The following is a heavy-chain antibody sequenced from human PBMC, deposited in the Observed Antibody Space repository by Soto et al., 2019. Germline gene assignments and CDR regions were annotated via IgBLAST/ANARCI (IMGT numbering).Heavy chain of an antibody. Sequence: EVQLLESGGGLVQPGGSLRLSCAASGFTFSSYAMSWVRQAPAKGLEWVSAISGSGGSTYYADSAKGRFTISRDNSKNRLYLQMNRLRAEDTAVYYCANSVTNVLYGDYSVKTESWYFDLRGRGTLVTVSS. CDR3: ANSVTNVLYGDYSVKTESWYFDL. CDR2: ISGSGGST. V-gene: IGHV3-23*01. D-gene: IGHD4-17*01. CDR1: GFTFSSYA. J-gene: IGHJ2*01.